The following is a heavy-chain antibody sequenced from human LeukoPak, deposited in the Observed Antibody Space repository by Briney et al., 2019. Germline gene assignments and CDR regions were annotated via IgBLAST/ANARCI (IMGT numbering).Heavy chain of an antibody. V-gene: IGHV4-34*01. Sequence: SKTLSLTCAVYGGSFSGYYWSWIRQPPGKGLEWIGEINHSGSTNYNPSLKSRVTISVDTSKNQFSLKLSSVTAADTAVYYCARVVVAATSIGSVDYWGQGTLVTVSS. D-gene: IGHD2-15*01. CDR1: GGSFSGYY. CDR3: ARVVVAATSIGSVDY. J-gene: IGHJ4*02. CDR2: INHSGST.